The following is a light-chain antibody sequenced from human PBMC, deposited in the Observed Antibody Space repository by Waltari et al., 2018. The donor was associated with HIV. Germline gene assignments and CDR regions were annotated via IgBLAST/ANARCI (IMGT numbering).Light chain of an antibody. CDR2: GAS. V-gene: IGKV3-20*01. J-gene: IGKJ2*01. CDR3: QQYGSSPPYT. CDR1: QYVTNKY. Sequence: VLTQSPGILYLSPWDRATLSCRASQYVTNKYLAWYQHRPGQAPRLLIYGASTRATGIPDRFSGSGSGTDFTLTISRLEPEDFVVYFCQQYGSSPPYTFGQGTKLEIK.